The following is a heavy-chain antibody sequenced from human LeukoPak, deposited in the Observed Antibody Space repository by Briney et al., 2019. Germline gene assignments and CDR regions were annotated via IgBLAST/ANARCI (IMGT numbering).Heavy chain of an antibody. V-gene: IGHV1-8*03. CDR3: ARVSSIPSWFDP. CDR2: MNPNSGNT. J-gene: IGHJ5*02. Sequence: GASVKVSCKASGYTFTSYDINWVRQATGQGLEWMGWMNPNSGNTGYPQKFQGRVTITRNTSISTAYMELSSLRSEDTAVYYCARVSSIPSWFDPWGQGTLVTVSS. CDR1: GYTFTSYD. D-gene: IGHD2-2*02.